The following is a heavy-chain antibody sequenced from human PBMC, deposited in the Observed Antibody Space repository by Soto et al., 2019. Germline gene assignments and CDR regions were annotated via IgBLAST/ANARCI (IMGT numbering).Heavy chain of an antibody. V-gene: IGHV4-30-2*01. Sequence: SETLSLTCAVSGGSISSGGYSWSWIRQPPGKGLEWIGEINHSGSTNYNPSLKSRVTISVDTSKNQFSLKLSSVTAADTAVYYCARFGVPAANDYWGQGTLVTVSS. CDR1: GGSISSGGYS. CDR2: INHSGST. CDR3: ARFGVPAANDY. J-gene: IGHJ4*02. D-gene: IGHD2-2*01.